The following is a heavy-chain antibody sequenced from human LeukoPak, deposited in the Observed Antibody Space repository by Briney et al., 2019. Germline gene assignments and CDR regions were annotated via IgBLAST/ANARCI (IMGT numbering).Heavy chain of an antibody. J-gene: IGHJ3*02. CDR1: GGSISSSSYY. D-gene: IGHD3-22*01. CDR3: ARHAHYYDTSGYYYGDAFDI. CDR2: IYHSGST. V-gene: IGHV4-39*01. Sequence: SETLSLTCTVSGGSISSSSYYWGWIRQPPGKGLEWIGSIYHSGSTYYNPSLKSRVNISVDTSKNQFSLKLSSVTAADTTVYYCARHAHYYDTSGYYYGDAFDIWGQGTMVTASS.